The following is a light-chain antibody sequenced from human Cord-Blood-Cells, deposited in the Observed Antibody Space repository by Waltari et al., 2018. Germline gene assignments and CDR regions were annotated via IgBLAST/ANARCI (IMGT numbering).Light chain of an antibody. Sequence: QSALTQPASVSGSPGQSIPISCTGTSSVVGGYNYVSWYQQHPGKAPKLMIYDVSNRPSGVSNRFSGSKSGNTASLTISGLQAEDEADYYCSSYTSSSTWVFGGGTKLTVL. CDR2: DVS. V-gene: IGLV2-14*03. CDR3: SSYTSSSTWV. CDR1: SSVVGGYNY. J-gene: IGLJ3*02.